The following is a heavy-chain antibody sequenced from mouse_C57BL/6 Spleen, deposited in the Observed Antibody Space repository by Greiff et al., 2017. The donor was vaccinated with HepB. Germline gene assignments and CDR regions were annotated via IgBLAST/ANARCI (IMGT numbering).Heavy chain of an antibody. CDR3: ARHGDGYYSMDY. D-gene: IGHD2-13*01. V-gene: IGHV5-6*01. CDR2: ISSGGSYT. Sequence: EVQGVESGGDLVKPGGSLKLSCAASGFTFSSYGMSWVRQTPDKRLEWVATISSGGSYTYYPDSVKGRFTISRDNAKNTLYLQMSSLKSEDTAMYYCARHGDGYYSMDYWGQGTSVTVSS. CDR1: GFTFSSYG. J-gene: IGHJ4*01.